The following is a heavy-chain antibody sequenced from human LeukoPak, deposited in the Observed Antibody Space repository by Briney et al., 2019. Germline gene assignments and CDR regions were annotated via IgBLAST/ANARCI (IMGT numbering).Heavy chain of an antibody. CDR3: ARAHYDFWSGYLDY. D-gene: IGHD3-3*01. CDR2: IYYSGST. CDR1: GGSISSYY. J-gene: IGHJ4*02. Sequence: SETLSLTCTVSGGSISSYYWSWIRQPPGKGLEWIGYIYYSGSTNYNPSLKSRVTILVDTSKNQFSLKLSSVTAADTAVYYCARAHYDFWSGYLDYWGQGTLVTVSS. V-gene: IGHV4-59*01.